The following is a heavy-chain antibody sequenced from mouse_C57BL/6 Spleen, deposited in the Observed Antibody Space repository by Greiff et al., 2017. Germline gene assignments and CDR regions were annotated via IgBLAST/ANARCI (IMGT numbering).Heavy chain of an antibody. CDR2: INYDGSGT. J-gene: IGHJ3*01. D-gene: IGHD2-2*01. CDR1: GFTFSDYY. Sequence: DVMLVESEGGLVQPGSSMKLSCTASGFTFSDYYMAWVRQVPEKGLEWVANINYDGSGTNYLDSLKSRFIISRDNANNILYLQMSSLQSEDTATYYCARGGVGYNPFADWGTGTLVTVS. CDR3: ARGGVGYNPFAD. V-gene: IGHV5-16*01.